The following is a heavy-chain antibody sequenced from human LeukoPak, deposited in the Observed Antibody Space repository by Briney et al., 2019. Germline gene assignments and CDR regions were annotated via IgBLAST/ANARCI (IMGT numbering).Heavy chain of an antibody. CDR3: AREDRQSIAAAGPFDY. J-gene: IGHJ4*02. CDR1: GFTFSNYW. CDR2: INQHGSDK. V-gene: IGHV3-7*01. Sequence: GGSLTLSCAASGFTFSNYWMTWVRQAPGKGLEWVANINQHGSDKYYVDSVKGRFTISRDNAKRSVYLQMSRLRADDTALYYCAREDRQSIAAAGPFDYWGQGILVTVSS. D-gene: IGHD6-13*01.